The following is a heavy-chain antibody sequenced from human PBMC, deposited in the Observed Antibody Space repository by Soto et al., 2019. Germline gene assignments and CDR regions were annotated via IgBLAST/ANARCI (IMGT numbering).Heavy chain of an antibody. Sequence: PSETLSLTCAVSGGSISSGGYSWSWIRQPPGKGLEWIGYIYHSGSTYYNPSLKSRVTISVDRSKNQFSLKLSSVTAADTAVYYCARGYYSGSYYSDYWGQGTLVTVSS. D-gene: IGHD1-26*01. CDR2: IYHSGST. J-gene: IGHJ4*02. CDR3: ARGYYSGSYYSDY. V-gene: IGHV4-30-2*01. CDR1: GGSISSGGYS.